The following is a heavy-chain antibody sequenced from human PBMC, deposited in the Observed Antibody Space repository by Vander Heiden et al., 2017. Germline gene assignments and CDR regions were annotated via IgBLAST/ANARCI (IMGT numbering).Heavy chain of an antibody. Sequence: QVQLVQSGAEVKKPGTSVKVSCKASGGTFSSYAISGVRQAPGQGLEWMGGVIPIFGTANYAQKFQGRVTITADESTSTAYMELSSLRSEDTAVYYCARGGYCSGGSCYDAFDIWGQGTMVTVSS. CDR1: GGTFSSYA. D-gene: IGHD2-15*01. J-gene: IGHJ3*02. CDR3: ARGGYCSGGSCYDAFDI. CDR2: VIPIFGTA. V-gene: IGHV1-69*01.